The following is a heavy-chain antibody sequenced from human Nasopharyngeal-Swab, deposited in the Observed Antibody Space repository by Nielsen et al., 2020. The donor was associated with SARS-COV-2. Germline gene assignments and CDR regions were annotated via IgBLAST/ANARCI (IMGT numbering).Heavy chain of an antibody. CDR3: ARTLGGYYYFDY. D-gene: IGHD3-22*01. J-gene: IGHJ4*02. Sequence: GGSLRLSCAASAFTFSSYAMHWVRQAPGKGLEWVAVISYDGSNKYYADSVKGRFTISRDNSKNTLYLQMNSLRAEDTAVYYCARTLGGYYYFDYWGQGTLVTVSS. CDR1: AFTFSSYA. CDR2: ISYDGSNK. V-gene: IGHV3-30*04.